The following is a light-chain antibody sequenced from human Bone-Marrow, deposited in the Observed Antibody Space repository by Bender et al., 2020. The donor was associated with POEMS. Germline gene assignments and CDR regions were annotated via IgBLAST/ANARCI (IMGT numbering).Light chain of an antibody. Sequence: QSILTQPPSVSGAPGQTVTLSCSGFSSDVGAGFVNWHRQFPGKAPKLLMSTDHQRAPGVSDRFSGAKSGTSASLTISALQSDDEADYFCALWDASLNTWVFGGGTKVTVL. J-gene: IGLJ3*02. CDR3: ALWDASLNTWV. CDR1: SSDVGAGF. V-gene: IGLV1-36*01. CDR2: TDH.